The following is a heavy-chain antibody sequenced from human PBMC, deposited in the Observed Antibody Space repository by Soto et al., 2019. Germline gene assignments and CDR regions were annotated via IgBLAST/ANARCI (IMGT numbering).Heavy chain of an antibody. J-gene: IGHJ4*02. CDR1: GFTFSDYY. CDR2: ISSSGSTI. CDR3: AVSDFWSFIDY. D-gene: IGHD3-3*01. Sequence: GGSLRLSCAASGFTFSDYYMSWIRQAPGKGLEWVSYISSSGSTIYYADSVKGRFTISRDNAKNSLYLQMNSLRAEDTAVYYCAVSDFWSFIDYWGQGTLVTVSS. V-gene: IGHV3-11*01.